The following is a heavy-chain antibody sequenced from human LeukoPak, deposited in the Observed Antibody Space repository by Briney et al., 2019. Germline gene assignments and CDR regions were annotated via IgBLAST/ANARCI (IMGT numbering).Heavy chain of an antibody. CDR1: GGSISNYY. CDR3: ARGPLWFGTYYFDY. J-gene: IGHJ4*02. D-gene: IGHD3-10*01. Sequence: PSETLSLTCTVSGGSISNYYWSWIRQPPGKGLEWIGYIYYSGSTSNNPSLKSRVSMSIDTSNSQFSLKLSSVTAADTAVYYCARGPLWFGTYYFDYWGQGTLVTVSS. CDR2: IYYSGST. V-gene: IGHV4-59*12.